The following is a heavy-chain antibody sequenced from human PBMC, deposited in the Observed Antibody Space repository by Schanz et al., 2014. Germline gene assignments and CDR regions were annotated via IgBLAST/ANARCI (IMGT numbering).Heavy chain of an antibody. CDR3: TRDRGALVTHNDALNL. CDR1: GFTFRGHA. D-gene: IGHD2-8*02. Sequence: ARLVESGGGLVEPGGSLRLSCAASGFTFRGHAMHWVRQAPGKGLEKVAAISTDGTNTYYAASVRGRFTISRDNSKNTVYLQMDSLRSEDTAVYYCTRDRGALVTHNDALNLWGQETMVSVSS. CDR2: ISTDGTNT. J-gene: IGHJ3*01. V-gene: IGHV3-30*04.